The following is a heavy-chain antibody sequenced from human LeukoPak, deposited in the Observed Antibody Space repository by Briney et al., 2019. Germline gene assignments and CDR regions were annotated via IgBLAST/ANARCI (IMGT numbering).Heavy chain of an antibody. Sequence: GASVKVSCKASGYTFTSYAMNWVRQAPGQGLEWMGWINTNTGNPTYAQGFTGRFVFSLDTSVSTAYLQISSLKAEDTAVYYCAREVREQQLVWSYYYYYMDVWGKGATVTVSS. D-gene: IGHD6-13*01. J-gene: IGHJ6*03. CDR1: GYTFTSYA. CDR3: AREVREQQLVWSYYYYYMDV. CDR2: INTNTGNP. V-gene: IGHV7-4-1*02.